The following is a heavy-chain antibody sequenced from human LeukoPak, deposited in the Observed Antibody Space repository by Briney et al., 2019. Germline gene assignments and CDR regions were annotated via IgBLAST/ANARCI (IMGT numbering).Heavy chain of an antibody. CDR2: ISYDGSNK. J-gene: IGHJ6*02. CDR1: GFTFSSYA. CDR3: ARVVEQWLFYYYYGMDV. Sequence: GGSLRLSCAASGFTFSSYAMHWVRQAPGKGLEWVAVISYDGSNKYYADSEKGRFTISRDNSKNTLYLQMNSLRAEDTAVYYCARVVEQWLFYYYYGMDVWGQGTTVTVSS. D-gene: IGHD6-19*01. V-gene: IGHV3-30-3*01.